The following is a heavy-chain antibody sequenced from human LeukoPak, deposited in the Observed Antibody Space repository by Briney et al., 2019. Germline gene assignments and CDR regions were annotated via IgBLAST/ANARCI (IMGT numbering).Heavy chain of an antibody. CDR2: ISGSGGST. CDR1: GFTLRSYA. CDR3: ARGSSWYGAYYFDY. Sequence: GGSLRLSCGASGFTLRSYAMIWVRQAPGKELEWVSAISGSGGSTYYADSVKGRFTISRDNSKNTLYLQMNSLRAEDTAVYYCARGSSWYGAYYFDYWGQGSLVTVSS. D-gene: IGHD6-13*01. V-gene: IGHV3-23*01. J-gene: IGHJ4*02.